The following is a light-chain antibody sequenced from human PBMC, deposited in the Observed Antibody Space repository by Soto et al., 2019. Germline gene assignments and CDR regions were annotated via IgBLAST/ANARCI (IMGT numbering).Light chain of an antibody. CDR1: QTVGSR. CDR2: EIS. J-gene: IGKJ1*01. CDR3: HQRRSWPRT. Sequence: EIVLTQSPATLSSSPGERATLSCRASQTVGSRLAWYQHRPGQAPRLLIYEISNRATGIPARFSGSGSGTDFTLTISSLEPEDVAVYYCHQRRSWPRTFGQGSKVDIK. V-gene: IGKV3-11*01.